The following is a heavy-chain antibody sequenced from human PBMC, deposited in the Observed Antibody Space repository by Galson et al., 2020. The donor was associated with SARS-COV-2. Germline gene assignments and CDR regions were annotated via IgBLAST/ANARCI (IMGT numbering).Heavy chain of an antibody. CDR1: GFTFSSYW. Sequence: GGSLSLSCAASGFTFSSYWMHCVRQAPGKGLVWVSRIYSEGSSTSYAASVKGRFTISGDDAKNTLYLDMRSLRAEDTAVYDCARGDIRNDYLDYCGQGTRVTFSS. CDR3: ARGDIRNDYLDY. CDR2: IYSEGSST. V-gene: IGHV3-74*01. J-gene: IGHJ4*02. D-gene: IGHD3-16*01.